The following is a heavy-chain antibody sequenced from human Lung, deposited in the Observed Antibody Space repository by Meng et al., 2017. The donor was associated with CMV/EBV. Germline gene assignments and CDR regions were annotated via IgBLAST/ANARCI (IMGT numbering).Heavy chain of an antibody. CDR2: IYHSGGT. D-gene: IGHD6-19*01. V-gene: IGHV4-4*03. CDR3: ASFPPPGKQWLVTDY. CDR1: GGAIRSSNW. J-gene: IGHJ4*02. Sequence: QLQLDDAWPGPVKPPGSLSLTCDVAGGAIRSSNWVGWVRQPPGKGLEWIGEIYHSGGTNYNPSLKSRVTISVDKSKNQFSLKLSSVTAADTAVYYCASFPPPGKQWLVTDYWGQGTLVTVS.